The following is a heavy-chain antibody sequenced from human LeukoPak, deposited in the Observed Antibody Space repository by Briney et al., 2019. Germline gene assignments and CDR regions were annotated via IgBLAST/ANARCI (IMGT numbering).Heavy chain of an antibody. CDR1: GRSVSIGGSY. D-gene: IGHD2-2*01. CDR2: IYYSGST. Sequence: SQSRSLTRTLSGRSVSIGGSYWSWPLQHPGKGLEWIGDIYYSGSTYYNPSLKSRVTISVDTSKNQFSLNLSSVTAADTAVYYCARSRSGVAVPAAIVALDIWGQGTMVTVSS. CDR3: ARSRSGVAVPAAIVALDI. J-gene: IGHJ3*02. V-gene: IGHV4-31*03.